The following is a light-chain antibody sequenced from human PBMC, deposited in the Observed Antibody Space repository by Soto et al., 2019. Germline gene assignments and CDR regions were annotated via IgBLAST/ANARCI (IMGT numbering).Light chain of an antibody. J-gene: IGKJ4*01. CDR2: GAS. CDR3: QHYGSLVLT. CDR1: QSVSSTY. Sequence: EMVLTQSPGTLSLSPGGRATLSCRASQSVSSTYLAWYQQKPGQAPRLLIYGASSRATGIPDRFSGSGSGTDFTLTISRLEPEDFAVYYCQHYGSLVLTFGGGTKVEIK. V-gene: IGKV3-20*01.